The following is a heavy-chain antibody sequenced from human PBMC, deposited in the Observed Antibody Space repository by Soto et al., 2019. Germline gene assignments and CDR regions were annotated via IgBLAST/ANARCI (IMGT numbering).Heavy chain of an antibody. Sequence: QVQLQESGPGLVKPSQTLSLTCTVSGGSISSGGYYWSWIRQHPGKGLEWIGYIYYSGSTYYNPALRRRVTISVDTSKNQFSLKLSSVTAADTAVYYCARDPVPRGYYYGMDVWGQGTKVTVSS. J-gene: IGHJ6*02. CDR2: IYYSGST. V-gene: IGHV4-31*03. CDR3: ARDPVPRGYYYGMDV. CDR1: GGSISSGGYY.